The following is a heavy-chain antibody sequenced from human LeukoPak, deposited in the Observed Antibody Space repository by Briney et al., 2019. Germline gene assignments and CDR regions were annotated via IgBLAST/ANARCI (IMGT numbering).Heavy chain of an antibody. Sequence: SETLSLTCAVYGGPFSGYYWSWIRQPPGKGLEWIGEINHSGSTNYNPSLKSRVTISVDTSKNQFSLKLSSVTAADTAVYYCARASYSIGYNWLDPWGQGTLVTVSS. V-gene: IGHV4-34*01. CDR2: INHSGST. D-gene: IGHD1-26*01. CDR1: GGPFSGYY. CDR3: ARASYSIGYNWLDP. J-gene: IGHJ5*02.